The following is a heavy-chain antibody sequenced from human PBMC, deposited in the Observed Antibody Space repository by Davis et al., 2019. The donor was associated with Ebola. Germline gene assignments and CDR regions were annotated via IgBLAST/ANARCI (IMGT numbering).Heavy chain of an antibody. CDR1: GTSIASDKW. CDR2: IHHSGST. V-gene: IGHV4-4*02. D-gene: IGHD6-19*01. CDR3: ARGGIAVAGFDY. J-gene: IGHJ4*02. Sequence: SETLSLTCAVSGTSIASDKWWCWVRQPPGEGLQWIGEIHHSGSTNYNPSLKSRVTISVDTSKNQFSLKLSSVTAADTAVYYCARGGIAVAGFDYWGQGTLVTVSS.